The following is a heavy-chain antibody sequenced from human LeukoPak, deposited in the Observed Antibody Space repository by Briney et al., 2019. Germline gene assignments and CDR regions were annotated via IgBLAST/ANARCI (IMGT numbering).Heavy chain of an antibody. CDR3: ARYFTFDSSGYYYTFDY. CDR1: GRSFSAHY. Sequence: SETLSLTCVVSGRSFSAHYWIWLRQPPGMGLESIGEINHSGSTNYNPSLKSRVTMSVDTSNNQFSLKLSSVNAADTAVYYCARYFTFDSSGYYYTFDYWGQGTLVTVCS. J-gene: IGHJ4*02. CDR2: INHSGST. D-gene: IGHD3-22*01. V-gene: IGHV4-34*01.